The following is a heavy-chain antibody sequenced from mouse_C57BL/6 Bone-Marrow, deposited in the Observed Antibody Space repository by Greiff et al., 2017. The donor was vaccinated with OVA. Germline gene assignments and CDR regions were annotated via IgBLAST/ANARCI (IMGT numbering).Heavy chain of an antibody. CDR2: IYPGSGST. V-gene: IGHV1-55*01. Sequence: QVQLQQPGAELVKPGASVKMSCKASGYTFPSYWITWVKQRPGHGLEWIGDIYPGSGSTNYNEKFKSKATLTVDTSTSTAYMQLSSLTAEDSAVYYYASSDGSAMDYWGQVTSVTVSS. J-gene: IGHJ4*01. CDR3: ASSDGSAMDY. CDR1: GYTFPSYW. D-gene: IGHD1-1*01.